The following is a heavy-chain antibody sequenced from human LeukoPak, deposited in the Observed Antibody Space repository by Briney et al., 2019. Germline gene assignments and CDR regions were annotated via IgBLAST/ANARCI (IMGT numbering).Heavy chain of an antibody. CDR3: ATTLYGYSLGEFDY. D-gene: IGHD5-18*01. CDR2: ISSSSGYI. J-gene: IGHJ4*02. CDR1: GFTFSSYS. V-gene: IGHV3-21*01. Sequence: PGGSLRLSCAASGFTFSSYSMNWVRQAPGKGLEWVSSISSSSGYIYSADSVKGRFTISRDNAKNSLYLQMNSLRAEDTAVYYCATTLYGYSLGEFDYWGQGTLVTVSS.